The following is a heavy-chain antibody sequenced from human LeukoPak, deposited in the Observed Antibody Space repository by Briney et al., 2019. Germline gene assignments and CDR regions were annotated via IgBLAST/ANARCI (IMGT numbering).Heavy chain of an antibody. CDR2: MNPNTDNT. V-gene: IGHV1-8*01. D-gene: IGHD1-26*01. Sequence: ASVKVSCKASGYTFTSYDINWVRQASGQGLEWMGWMNPNTDNTGYAQKFQGRVTMTRDTSISTAYMELSRLRSDDTAVYYCARGESYEDYWGQGTLVTVSS. CDR1: GYTFTSYD. J-gene: IGHJ4*02. CDR3: ARGESYEDY.